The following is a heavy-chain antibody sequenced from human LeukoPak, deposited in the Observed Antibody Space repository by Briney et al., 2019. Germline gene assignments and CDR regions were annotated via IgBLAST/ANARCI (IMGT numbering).Heavy chain of an antibody. CDR3: ARVYGSGTPFDY. J-gene: IGHJ4*02. D-gene: IGHD3-10*01. CDR2: IIPILGIA. CDR1: GGTFSSYA. Sequence: SVKVSCKASGGTFSSYAISWVRQAPGQGLEWMGRIIPILGIANYAQKFQGRVTITADKSTSTAYMELSSLRSEDTAVYYCARVYGSGTPFDYWGQGTLVTVSS. V-gene: IGHV1-69*04.